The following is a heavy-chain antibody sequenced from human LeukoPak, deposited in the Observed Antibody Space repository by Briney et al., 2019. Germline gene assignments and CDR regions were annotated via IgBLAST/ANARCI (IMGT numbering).Heavy chain of an antibody. J-gene: IGHJ3*02. CDR3: ARDQRDWGYCSSTSCYKGGAFDI. Sequence: PGGSLGLSCAASGFTFSDYYMSWIRQAPGKGLEWVSYISSSGSTIYYADSVKGRFTISRDNAKNSLYLQMNSLRAEDTAVYYCARDQRDWGYCSSTSCYKGGAFDIWGQGTMATVSS. D-gene: IGHD2-2*02. CDR1: GFTFSDYY. V-gene: IGHV3-11*04. CDR2: ISSSGSTI.